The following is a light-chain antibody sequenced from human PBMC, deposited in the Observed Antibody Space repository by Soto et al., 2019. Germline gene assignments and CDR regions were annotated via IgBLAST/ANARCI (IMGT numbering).Light chain of an antibody. CDR3: QQSYITPPIT. Sequence: DFQMTQSLSSLSALVGDRVTITCRASQSVSRYLNWYQHKPGKAPKLLINAASNLRSGVPSRFSGSGSGTDFTLTIDGLQPEDLAVYYCQQSYITPPITFGQGTRLEIK. J-gene: IGKJ5*01. V-gene: IGKV1-39*01. CDR1: QSVSRY. CDR2: AAS.